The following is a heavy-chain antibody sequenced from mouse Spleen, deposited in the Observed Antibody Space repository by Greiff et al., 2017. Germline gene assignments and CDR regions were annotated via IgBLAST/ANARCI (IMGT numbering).Heavy chain of an antibody. CDR1: GFTFSSYG. CDR2: INSNGGST. D-gene: IGHD2-10*01. Sequence: EVTLVESGGGLVQPGGSLKLSCAASGFTFSSYGMSWVRQTPDKRLELVATINSNGGSTYYPDSVKGRFTISRDNAKNTLYLQMSSLKSEDTAMYYCARAPYYGNYDWYFDVWGAGTTVTVYS. CDR3: ARAPYYGNYDWYFDV. V-gene: IGHV5-6-3*01. J-gene: IGHJ1*01.